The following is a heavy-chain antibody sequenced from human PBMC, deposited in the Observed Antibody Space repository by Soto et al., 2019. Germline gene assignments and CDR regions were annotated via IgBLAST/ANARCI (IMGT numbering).Heavy chain of an antibody. Sequence: SETLSLTCAVSGGSISSSNWWSWVRQPPGKGLEWIGEIYHSGSTNYNPSLKSRVTISVDKSKNQFSLKLSSVTAADTAVYYCARDLGFGESQGHYFDYWGQGTLVTVSS. CDR3: ARDLGFGESQGHYFDY. J-gene: IGHJ4*02. D-gene: IGHD3-10*01. CDR1: GGSISSSNW. CDR2: IYHSGST. V-gene: IGHV4-4*02.